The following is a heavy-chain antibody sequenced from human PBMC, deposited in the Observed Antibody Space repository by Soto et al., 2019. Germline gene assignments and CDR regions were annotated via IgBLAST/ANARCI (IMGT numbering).Heavy chain of an antibody. J-gene: IGHJ3*02. D-gene: IGHD3-16*02. CDR2: IYYSGST. V-gene: IGHV4-39*01. CDR1: GGSISSSSYY. Sequence: PSETLSLTCTVSGGSISSSSYYWGWIRQPPGKGLEWIGSIYYSGSTYYNPSLKSRVTISVDTSKNQFSLKLSSVTAADTAVYYCARIPGAYDYIWGSYRFGAFDIWGQGTMVTVSS. CDR3: ARIPGAYDYIWGSYRFGAFDI.